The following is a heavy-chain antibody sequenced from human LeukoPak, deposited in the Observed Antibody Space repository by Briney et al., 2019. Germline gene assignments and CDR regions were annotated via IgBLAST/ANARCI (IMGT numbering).Heavy chain of an antibody. J-gene: IGHJ4*02. CDR1: GGSFSGYY. D-gene: IGHD6-13*01. V-gene: IGHV4-34*01. CDR3: ANSPGIAPDY. CDR2: INDSGSN. Sequence: SETLSLTCAVCGGSFSGYYWSWIRQPPGKGLEWIGEINDSGSNNYNPALKSRVSISLDTSKNQFSLKLSSVTAADTAVYYCANSPGIAPDYWGQGSLVTVSS.